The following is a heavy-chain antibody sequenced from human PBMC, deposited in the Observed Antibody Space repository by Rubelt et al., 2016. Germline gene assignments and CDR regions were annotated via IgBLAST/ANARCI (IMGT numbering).Heavy chain of an antibody. Sequence: QVQLQESGPGLVKPSETLSLTCTVSGGSISSGGYYWSWIRQHPGKGLEWIGYIYYSGSTYYNPSLKGRVTISVDTSKNQFSLKLSSVTAADTAVYYCARGKAVTGYYFDYWGQGTLVTVSS. D-gene: IGHD2-21*02. CDR1: GGSISSGGYY. V-gene: IGHV4-31*03. CDR3: ARGKAVTGYYFDY. J-gene: IGHJ4*02. CDR2: IYYSGST.